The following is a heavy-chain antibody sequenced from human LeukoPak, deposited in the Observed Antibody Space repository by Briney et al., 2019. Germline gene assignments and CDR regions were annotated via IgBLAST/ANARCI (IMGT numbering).Heavy chain of an antibody. V-gene: IGHV4-59*08. D-gene: IGHD5-12*01. CDR2: IYYSGST. CDR3: ARGSGPFDY. Sequence: SETLSLTCTVSGGSISSYYWSWIRQPPGKGLEWIGYIYYSGSTNYNPSLKSRVTISVDTSKNQFSLKLSSVTAADTAVYYCARGSGPFDYWGQGTLVTVSS. CDR1: GGSISSYY. J-gene: IGHJ4*02.